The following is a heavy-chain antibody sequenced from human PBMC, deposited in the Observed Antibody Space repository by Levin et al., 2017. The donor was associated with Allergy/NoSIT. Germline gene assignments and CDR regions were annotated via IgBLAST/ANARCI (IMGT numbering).Heavy chain of an antibody. J-gene: IGHJ4*02. CDR2: IGSSGTST. D-gene: IGHD3-16*02. Sequence: GGSLRLSCAASGFMFSRLAMSWVRQAPGKGLEWVSTIGSSGTSTYYADSVKGRFNISRDNARDIVYLQMNNLRVDDTALYYCAKGEDTSLSQFAYWGQGTRVTVSS. V-gene: IGHV3-23*01. CDR1: GFMFSRLA. CDR3: AKGEDTSLSQFAY.